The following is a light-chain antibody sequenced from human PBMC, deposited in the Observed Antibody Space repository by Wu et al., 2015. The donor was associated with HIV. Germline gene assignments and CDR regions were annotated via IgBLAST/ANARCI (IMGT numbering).Light chain of an antibody. CDR1: QGISNF. V-gene: IGKV1-27*01. CDR2: AAS. J-gene: IGKJ1*01. Sequence: DIQMTQSPSSLSASVGDRVTITCRASQGISNFLAWYQQKPGKPPKVLIYAASTLQSGVPSRFSGSGSGTDFTLTISTLEPEDFAVYYCQHRSNWPTFGPGTKVEI. CDR3: QHRSNWPT.